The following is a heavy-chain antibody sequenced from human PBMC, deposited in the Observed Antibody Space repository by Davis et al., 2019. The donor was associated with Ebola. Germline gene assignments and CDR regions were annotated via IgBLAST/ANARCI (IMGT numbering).Heavy chain of an antibody. CDR3: VTDRAKTWSFDD. CDR1: GFTFSSSV. D-gene: IGHD2-8*02. V-gene: IGHV3-30*03. Sequence: PGGSLRLSCAASGFTFSSSVMHWVRQAPGMGLEWLARISHDGKVKFYADSVKGRFIITRDNSKNTLSLQMNSLRVEDTALYYCVTDRAKTWSFDDWGQGTLVIASS. J-gene: IGHJ4*02. CDR2: ISHDGKVK.